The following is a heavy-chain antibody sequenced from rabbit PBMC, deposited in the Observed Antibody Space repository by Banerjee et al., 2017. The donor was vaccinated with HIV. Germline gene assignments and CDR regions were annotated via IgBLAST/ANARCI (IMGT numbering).Heavy chain of an antibody. J-gene: IGHJ3*01. CDR1: GFSFSSSDY. CDR3: ARVSESSGWGEDL. D-gene: IGHD4-1*01. Sequence: QSLEESGGGLVQPEGSLALTCKASGFSFSSSDYICWVRQAPGKGLEWISCIAGSSSGFTYSATWAKGRFTISKTSSTTVTLQMTSLTVADTATYFCARVSESSGWGEDLWGQGTLVTVS. CDR2: IAGSSSGFT. V-gene: IGHV1S40*01.